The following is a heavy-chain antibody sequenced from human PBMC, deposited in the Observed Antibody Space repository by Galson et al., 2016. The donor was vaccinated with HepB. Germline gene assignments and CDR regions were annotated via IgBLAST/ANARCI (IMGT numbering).Heavy chain of an antibody. CDR3: ARLRRIVTTGSWSSPSYFDY. CDR1: GFTFSSYA. Sequence: SLRLSCAASGFTFSSYAMHWVRQAPGKGLEWVAVISFDGSNNFYADSVKGRFTISRDNSKNTLYLQMNSLRAEDTAMYYCARLRRIVTTGSWSSPSYFDYWGQGTLVTVSS. CDR2: ISFDGSNN. V-gene: IGHV3-30-3*01. J-gene: IGHJ4*02. D-gene: IGHD1-26*01.